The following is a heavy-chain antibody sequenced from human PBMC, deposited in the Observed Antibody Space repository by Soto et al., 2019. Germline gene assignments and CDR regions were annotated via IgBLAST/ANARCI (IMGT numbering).Heavy chain of an antibody. Sequence: QAQLAQSGAEVKKPGPSVNISCKASGYTFTNYGFIWVRQAPGHGLEWVGWISPYNGKTEYAQKFQGRVTMTRDKATITACLELRSLRSDDTAMYYFARDIYGGNWCDAFDIWGQGTMVTVSS. CDR1: GYTFTNYG. V-gene: IGHV1-18*01. CDR2: ISPYNGKT. D-gene: IGHD1-20*01. J-gene: IGHJ3*02. CDR3: ARDIYGGNWCDAFDI.